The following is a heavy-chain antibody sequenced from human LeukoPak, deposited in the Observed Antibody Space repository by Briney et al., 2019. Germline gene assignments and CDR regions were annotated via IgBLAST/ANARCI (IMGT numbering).Heavy chain of an antibody. V-gene: IGHV3-30*18. J-gene: IGHJ4*02. CDR1: GFTFSSYG. D-gene: IGHD1-1*01. CDR2: ISYDGSDR. CDR3: AKGVSRGVDPTGLEY. Sequence: GGSLRLSYVASGFTFSSYGMHWVRQAPGKGPEWVAVISYDGSDRYYANFVKGRFTISRDNSKNTLFLQTNSMRPEDTAVYYCAKGVSRGVDPTGLEYWGQGTLVTVSS.